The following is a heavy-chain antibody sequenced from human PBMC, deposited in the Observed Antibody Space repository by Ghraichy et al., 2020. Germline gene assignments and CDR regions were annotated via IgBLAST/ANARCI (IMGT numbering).Heavy chain of an antibody. J-gene: IGHJ6*02. CDR3: ARGSRVVRYYYYDGMDV. CDR1: GFTFSGYS. Sequence: GGSLRLSCVGSGFTFSGYSMSWVRQAPGKGLEWISYITSSSDFISYADSVKGRFTVSRDSAQNALYLQVKSLREEDTAVYYCARGSRVVRYYYYDGMDVWGQGATVTGSS. CDR2: ITSSSDFI. V-gene: IGHV3-48*02. D-gene: IGHD2-21*01.